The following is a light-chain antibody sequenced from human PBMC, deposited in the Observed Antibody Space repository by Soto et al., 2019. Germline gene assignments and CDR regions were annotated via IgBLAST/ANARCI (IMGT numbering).Light chain of an antibody. Sequence: EIVMTQSPATLSVSPGEGATLSCRASQSVTSNLAWYQQQPGQAPRLLIYGTSTRATGIPARLSGSGSETEFTLTISSLQSEDFAVYYCQQYYNWPYTFGQGTKLEIK. J-gene: IGKJ2*01. CDR3: QQYYNWPYT. CDR2: GTS. CDR1: QSVTSN. V-gene: IGKV3-15*01.